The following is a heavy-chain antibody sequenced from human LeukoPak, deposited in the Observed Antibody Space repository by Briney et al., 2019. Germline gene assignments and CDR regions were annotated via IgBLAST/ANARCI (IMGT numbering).Heavy chain of an antibody. J-gene: IGHJ4*02. D-gene: IGHD6-19*01. CDR1: GGSISSDNW. CDR3: ARLWLLNLDK. V-gene: IGHV4-4*02. CDR2: MYHSGST. Sequence: SGTLSLTCAVSGGSISSDNWWSWVRQPPGKGLEWIGDMYHSGSTKYNPSLKSRVTISVDKSKDQFSLKLSSVTAADTAVYYCARLWLLNLDKWGQGTLVTVSS.